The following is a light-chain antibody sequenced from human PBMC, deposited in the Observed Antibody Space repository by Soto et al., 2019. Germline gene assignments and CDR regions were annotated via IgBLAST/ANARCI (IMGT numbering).Light chain of an antibody. Sequence: EIVMTQSPATLSVSPGERATLSCRASQSVSSNLAWYQQKPGQPPRLLIYGASTRATGIPARFSGSGSGTEFTLTISSLQSEDFAVYYCQQCNNWPPLTFGGGTKVEIK. CDR2: GAS. CDR3: QQCNNWPPLT. CDR1: QSVSSN. V-gene: IGKV3-15*01. J-gene: IGKJ4*01.